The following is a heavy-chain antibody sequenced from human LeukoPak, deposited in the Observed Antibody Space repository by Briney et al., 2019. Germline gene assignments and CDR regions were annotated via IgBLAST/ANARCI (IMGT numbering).Heavy chain of an antibody. Sequence: GGSLRLSCAISGFTFSACELTWVRQAPGGGLEGVSYISRSGSTRYYADSVKGRFTISRDNAKNSLYLQMNSLRAEDTAVYYCARVATMVRVPLDALDIWGQGTMVSVSS. CDR3: ARVATMVRVPLDALDI. CDR2: ISRSGSTR. D-gene: IGHD3-10*01. J-gene: IGHJ3*02. V-gene: IGHV3-48*03. CDR1: GFTFSACE.